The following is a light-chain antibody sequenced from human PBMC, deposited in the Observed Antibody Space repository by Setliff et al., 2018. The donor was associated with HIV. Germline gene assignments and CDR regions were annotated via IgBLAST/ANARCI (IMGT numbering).Light chain of an antibody. V-gene: IGLV2-23*02. CDR3: CSYAGSRIFYX. CDR2: EVS. CDR1: SSDVGSYNL. Sequence: QSVLTQPASVSGSPGQSITISCTGTSSDVGSYNLVSWYQQHPGKAPKLMIYEVSKRPSGVSNRFSGSKSGNTAYLTISGLQAEDEADYYCCSYAGSRIFYXFGTGTKVTVL. J-gene: IGLJ1*01.